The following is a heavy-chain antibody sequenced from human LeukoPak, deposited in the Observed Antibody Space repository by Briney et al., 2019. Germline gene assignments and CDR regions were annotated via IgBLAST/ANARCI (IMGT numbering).Heavy chain of an antibody. CDR1: GYTFTDYH. Sequence: GASVKVSCRASGYTFTDYHIHWVRQAPGQGLEWMGWINPNTGGTNYAQKFQGRVTMTRDTSISTAYLDLNRLRSDDTAVYFCAREIRPRVESFDYWGQGTLVTVSS. CDR2: INPNTGGT. J-gene: IGHJ4*02. V-gene: IGHV1-2*02. D-gene: IGHD3-3*01. CDR3: AREIRPRVESFDY.